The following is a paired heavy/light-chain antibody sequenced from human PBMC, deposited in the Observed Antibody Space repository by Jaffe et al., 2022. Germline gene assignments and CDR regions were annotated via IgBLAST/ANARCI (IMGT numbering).Heavy chain of an antibody. CDR1: GYTFTTYY. D-gene: IGHD4-17*01. V-gene: IGHV1-46*03. CDR3: ARELRQTCYFDF. CDR2: INPSGGSP. J-gene: IGHJ4*02. Sequence: QVRLVQSGAEVKKPGASVKVSCVASGYTFTTYYVHWLRQAPGQGLEWMGIINPSGGSPTYAQKFQGRVTMTRDTSTSTVYMELSSLRSEDTAVYYCARELRQTCYFDFWGQGTLVTVSS.
Light chain of an antibody. CDR1: QIVNSRF. CDR3: QQYGGSTLYT. Sequence: ETVLTQSPGTLSLSPGERATLSCRASQIVNSRFLAWYQQKPGHAPRLLIYGASSRATGIPDRFSGSGSGTDFTLTISRLEPEDFAVYYCQQYGGSTLYTFGQGTKLEIK. V-gene: IGKV3-20*01. CDR2: GAS. J-gene: IGKJ2*01.